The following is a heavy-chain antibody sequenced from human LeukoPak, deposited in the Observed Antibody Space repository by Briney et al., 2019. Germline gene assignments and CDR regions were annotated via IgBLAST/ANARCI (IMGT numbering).Heavy chain of an antibody. V-gene: IGHV4-39*01. CDR2: IYYSGST. J-gene: IGHJ3*02. Sequence: SETLSLTCTVSGGSISSSSYYWGWIRQPPGKGLEWIGSIYYSGSTYYNPSLKSRVTISVDTSKNQFSLKLSSVTAADTAVYYCARHVSEYYDFWSGYYSDAFDIWGQGTMVTVSS. CDR3: ARHVSEYYDFWSGYYSDAFDI. D-gene: IGHD3-3*01. CDR1: GGSISSSSYY.